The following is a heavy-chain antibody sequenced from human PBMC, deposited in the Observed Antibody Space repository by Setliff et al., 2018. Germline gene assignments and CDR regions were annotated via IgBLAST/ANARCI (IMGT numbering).Heavy chain of an antibody. CDR2: IYSSGST. D-gene: IGHD1-26*01. J-gene: IGHJ3*02. Sequence: SETLSLTCTVSGGSISSDYWSWIRQPPGKGLEWIGYIYSSGSTKYNPSLKSRVTISVDTSKNQFSLKLSSVTAADTAVYYCARCSGSYDAFDIWGQGTMVTVSS. CDR1: GGSISSDY. CDR3: ARCSGSYDAFDI. V-gene: IGHV4-4*08.